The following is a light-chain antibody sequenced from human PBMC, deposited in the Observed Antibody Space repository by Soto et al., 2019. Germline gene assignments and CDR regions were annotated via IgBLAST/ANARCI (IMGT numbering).Light chain of an antibody. CDR2: AAS. CDR1: QSISSY. J-gene: IGKJ4*01. V-gene: IGKV1-39*01. Sequence: DIQMTQSPSSLSASVGDRVTITCRASQSISSYLDWYQQKPGKAPKLLIYAASSLQSGVPSRFSGSGSGTDFNLTISSLQPEAFATDDCQQSYSTLPLAFGGGTKVEIK. CDR3: QQSYSTLPLA.